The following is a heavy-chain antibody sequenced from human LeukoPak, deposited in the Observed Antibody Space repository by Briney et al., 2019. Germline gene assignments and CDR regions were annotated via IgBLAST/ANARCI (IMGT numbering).Heavy chain of an antibody. CDR3: ARSHDGFDH. Sequence: GGSLRLSCAASGFTFSSYAMSWVRQAPGKGLEWVSAISGSGGRTDYADSVKGRFTISRDNSKNTLYLQMSSLRGDDTAIYYCARSHDGFDHWGQGTLVTVSS. J-gene: IGHJ5*02. D-gene: IGHD5-24*01. CDR2: ISGSGGRT. CDR1: GFTFSSYA. V-gene: IGHV3-23*01.